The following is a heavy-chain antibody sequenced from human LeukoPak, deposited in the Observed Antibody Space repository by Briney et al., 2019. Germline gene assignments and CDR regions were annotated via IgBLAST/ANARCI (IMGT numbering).Heavy chain of an antibody. Sequence: SETLSLTCTVSGGSISSGDYYWSWIRQPPGKGLEWIGYIYYSGSTYYNPSLKSRVTISVDTSKNQFSLKLSSVTAADTAVYCCARDRDPDDAFDIWGQGTMVTVSS. D-gene: IGHD3-10*01. CDR3: ARDRDPDDAFDI. CDR1: GGSISSGDYY. J-gene: IGHJ3*02. V-gene: IGHV4-30-4*01. CDR2: IYYSGST.